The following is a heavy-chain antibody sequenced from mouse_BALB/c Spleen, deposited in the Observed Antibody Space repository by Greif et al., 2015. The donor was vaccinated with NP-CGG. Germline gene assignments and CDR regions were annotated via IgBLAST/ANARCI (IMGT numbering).Heavy chain of an antibody. D-gene: IGHD2-10*02. CDR2: IRNKANGYTT. V-gene: IGHV7-3*02. Sequence: EVKLMESGGGLVQPGGSLRLSCATSGFTFTDYYMSWVRQPPGKALEWLGFIRNKANGYTTEYSASVKGRFTISRDNSQSILYLQMNTLRAEDGATYYCAREYGNYFDYWGQGTTLTVSS. J-gene: IGHJ2*01. CDR1: GFTFTDYY. CDR3: AREYGNYFDY.